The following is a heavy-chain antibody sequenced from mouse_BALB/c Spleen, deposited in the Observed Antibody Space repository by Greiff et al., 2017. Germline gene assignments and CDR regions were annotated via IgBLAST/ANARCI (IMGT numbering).Heavy chain of an antibody. CDR2: IYPGNSDT. D-gene: IGHD1-1*01. CDR1: GYTFTSYW. CDR3: TRNYGSTPYAMDY. Sequence: EVKLQESGTVLARPGASVKMSCKASGYTFTSYWMHWVKQRPGQGLEWIGAIYPGNSDTSYNQKFKGKAKLTAVTSTSTAYMELSSLTNEDSAVYYCTRNYGSTPYAMDYWGQGTSVTVSS. J-gene: IGHJ4*01. V-gene: IGHV1-5*01.